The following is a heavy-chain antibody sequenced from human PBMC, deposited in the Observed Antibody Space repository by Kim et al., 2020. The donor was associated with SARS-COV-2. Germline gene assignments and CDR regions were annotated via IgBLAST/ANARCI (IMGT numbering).Heavy chain of an antibody. V-gene: IGHV4-39*01. CDR3: ARTRPFGEFPVDY. CDR1: GGSISSSSYY. J-gene: IGHJ4*02. CDR2: IYYSGST. Sequence: SETLSLTCTVSGGSISSSSYYWGWIRQPPGKGLEWIGSIYYSGSTYYNPSLKSRVTISVDTSKNQFSLKLSSVTAADTAVYYCARTRPFGEFPVDYWGQGTLVTVSS. D-gene: IGHD3-10*01.